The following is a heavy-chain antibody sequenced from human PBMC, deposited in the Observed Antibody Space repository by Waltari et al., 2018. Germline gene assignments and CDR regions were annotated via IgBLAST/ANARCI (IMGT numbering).Heavy chain of an antibody. CDR2: INPFFGAP. J-gene: IGHJ4*02. V-gene: IGHV1-69*18. CDR1: GGTFSSDG. D-gene: IGHD3-16*01. Sequence: QVQLVQSGAEVKKPGSSVKVSCKASGGTFSSDGISWVRQALGQRLEWMGKINPFFGAPDYAENFLGRVTITADESTTTTYLELSSLTSEDTAVYYCARIPYYYDKAPLDSWGQGTLVTVSP. CDR3: ARIPYYYDKAPLDS.